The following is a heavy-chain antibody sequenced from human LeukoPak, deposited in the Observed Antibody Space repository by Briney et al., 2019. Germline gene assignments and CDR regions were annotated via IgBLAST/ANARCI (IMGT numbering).Heavy chain of an antibody. CDR3: ARDPYSYGLYYFDY. D-gene: IGHD5-18*01. CDR2: ISSSSSYI. Sequence: PGGSLRLSCAASGFTFSSYSMNWVRQAPGKGLEWVSSISSSSSYIYYADSVKGRFTISRDNAKNSLYLQMNSLRAEDTAVYYCARDPYSYGLYYFDYWGQGALVTVSS. CDR1: GFTFSSYS. V-gene: IGHV3-21*01. J-gene: IGHJ4*02.